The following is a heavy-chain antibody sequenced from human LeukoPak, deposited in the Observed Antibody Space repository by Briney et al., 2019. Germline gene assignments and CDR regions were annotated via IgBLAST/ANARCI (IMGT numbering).Heavy chain of an antibody. CDR1: GYIFTDYY. CDR3: ARDPSHFYYMDV. V-gene: IGHV1-2*02. CDR2: INPNSGGA. Sequence: GASVKVSCKASGYIFTDYYLHWVRQAPGQGLEWMGWINPNSGGAKYAQKFQGRFTMTRDTSINTAYMELSGLRPDDTAIYYCARDPSHFYYMDVWGKGTTVTVSS. J-gene: IGHJ6*03.